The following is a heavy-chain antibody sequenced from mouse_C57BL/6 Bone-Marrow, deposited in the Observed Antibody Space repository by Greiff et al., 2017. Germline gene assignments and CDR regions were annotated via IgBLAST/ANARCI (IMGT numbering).Heavy chain of an antibody. V-gene: IGHV1-19*01. J-gene: IGHJ2*01. Sequence: EVKLVESGPVLVKPGASVKMSCKASGYTFTDYYMNWVKQSHGKSLEWIGVINPYNGGTSYNQKFKGKATLTVDKSSSTAYMELNSLTSEDSAVYYCARGQPPYYGSSYHDYWGQGTTLTVSS. CDR3: ARGQPPYYGSSYHDY. CDR2: INPYNGGT. D-gene: IGHD1-1*01. CDR1: GYTFTDYY.